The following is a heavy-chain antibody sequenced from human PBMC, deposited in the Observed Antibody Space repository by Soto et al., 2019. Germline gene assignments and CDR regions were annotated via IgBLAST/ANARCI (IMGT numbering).Heavy chain of an antibody. CDR1: GGSFSGYY. Sequence: QVQLQQWGAGLLKPSETLSLTCAVYGGSFSGYYWSWIRQPPGKGLEWIGEINDSGSTNYNPSLKRRVNISVDTSKNQLSLKVNSVTAADTSLYYCARRRSSGWYYFDYWGQGTPVIVSS. V-gene: IGHV4-34*01. CDR3: ARRRSSGWYYFDY. D-gene: IGHD6-19*01. CDR2: INDSGST. J-gene: IGHJ4*02.